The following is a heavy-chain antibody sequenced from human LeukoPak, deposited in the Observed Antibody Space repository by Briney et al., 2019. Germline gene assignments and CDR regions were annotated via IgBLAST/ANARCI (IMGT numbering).Heavy chain of an antibody. CDR3: SYCGGDCLSGGWFDP. V-gene: IGHV1-18*04. J-gene: IGHJ5*02. Sequence: GESLKISCKGSGYSFTNYWIGWVRQAPGQGLEWMGWISAYNGNTSYAQKLQGRVTMTTDTSTSTAYMELRSLRSDDTAVYYCSYCGGDCLSGGWFDPWGQGTLVTVSS. CDR2: ISAYNGNT. CDR1: GYSFTNYW. D-gene: IGHD2-21*02.